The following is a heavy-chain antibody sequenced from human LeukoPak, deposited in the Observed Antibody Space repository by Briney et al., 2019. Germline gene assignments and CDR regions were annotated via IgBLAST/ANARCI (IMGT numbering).Heavy chain of an antibody. CDR1: GDSLSSDSYW. CDR2: IYYTGST. J-gene: IGHJ4*02. Sequence: SETLSLTCTVSGDSLSSDSYWWGWIRQPPGKGLEWIGTIYYTGSTYYNPSLKSRVTISVDTSKNQFSLKLSSVTATDTAVYYCARHKLRWSPSDYWGQGTLVTVSS. D-gene: IGHD4-23*01. CDR3: ARHKLRWSPSDY. V-gene: IGHV4-39*01.